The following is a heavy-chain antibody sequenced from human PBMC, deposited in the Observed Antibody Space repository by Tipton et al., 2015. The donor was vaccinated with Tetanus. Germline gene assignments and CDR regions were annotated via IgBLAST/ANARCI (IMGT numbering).Heavy chain of an antibody. CDR2: IYQNGDA. CDR3: ARERIEAFYYHGLDV. Sequence: GLVKPSETLSLTCTVSGGPISSFYWYWIRQPPGKGLEWIAYIYQNGDANYNPSLQSRVTISVDTSKNQFSLQLAFVTAADTAIYYCARERIEAFYYHGLDVWGPGTTVTVSS. D-gene: IGHD2-21*01. V-gene: IGHV4-59*01. J-gene: IGHJ6*02. CDR1: GGPISSFY.